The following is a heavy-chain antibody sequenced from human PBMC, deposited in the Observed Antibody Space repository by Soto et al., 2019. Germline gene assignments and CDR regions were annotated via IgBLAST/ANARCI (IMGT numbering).Heavy chain of an antibody. J-gene: IGHJ6*02. CDR2: IYTSGST. CDR3: ARDPSYSSSSDYYYYGMDV. D-gene: IGHD6-6*01. CDR1: GGSISSYY. V-gene: IGHV4-4*07. Sequence: SETLSLTCTVSGGSISSYYWSWIRQPAGKGLEWIGRIYTSGSTNYNPSLKSRVTMSVDTSKNQFSLKLSSVTAADTAVYYCARDPSYSSSSDYYYYGMDVWGQGTTVTVSS.